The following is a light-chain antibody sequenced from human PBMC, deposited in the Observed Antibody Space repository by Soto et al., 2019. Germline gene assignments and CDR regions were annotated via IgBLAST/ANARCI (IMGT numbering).Light chain of an antibody. V-gene: IGLV2-8*01. CDR2: EVS. CDR1: SSDVGGYNY. J-gene: IGLJ1*01. Sequence: QSVLTQPPSASGSPGQSVTISCTGTSSDVGGYNYVSWYQQHPGKAPKLMIYEVSKRPSGVPDRFSGSKSGNKASLTVSGLQAEDEAHYYCSSYAGSNNLYVFGTGTKVTVL. CDR3: SSYAGSNNLYV.